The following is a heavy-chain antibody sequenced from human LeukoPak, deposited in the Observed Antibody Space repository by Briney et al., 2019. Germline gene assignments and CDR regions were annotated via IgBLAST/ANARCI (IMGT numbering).Heavy chain of an antibody. CDR1: GFTFSSYE. V-gene: IGHV3-48*03. J-gene: IGHJ4*02. CDR3: ARAKFSSSWYLDY. Sequence: GGSLRLSCAASGFTFSSYEMNWVRQAPGKGLEWVSYISSSGATIYYADSVKGRFTISRDNAENSLYLQLNSLRAEDTAVYYCARAKFSSSWYLDYWGQGTLVTVSS. CDR2: ISSSGATI. D-gene: IGHD6-13*01.